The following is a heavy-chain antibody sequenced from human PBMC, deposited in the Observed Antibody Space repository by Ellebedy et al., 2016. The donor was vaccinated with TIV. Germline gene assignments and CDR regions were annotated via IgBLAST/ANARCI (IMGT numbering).Heavy chain of an antibody. V-gene: IGHV3-33*01. Sequence: GESLKISCAASGFTFSSYGMHLVHQAPGKGLEWVAVIWYDGSNKYYADSVKGRFTISRDNSKNTLYLQMNSQRAEDTAVYYCARDQGSGWGAFDYWGQGTLVTVSS. CDR3: ARDQGSGWGAFDY. CDR2: IWYDGSNK. J-gene: IGHJ4*02. D-gene: IGHD6-19*01. CDR1: GFTFSSYG.